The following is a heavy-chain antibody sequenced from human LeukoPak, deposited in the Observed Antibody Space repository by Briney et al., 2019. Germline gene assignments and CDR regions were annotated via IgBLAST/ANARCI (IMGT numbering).Heavy chain of an antibody. CDR1: GYTFTSYV. CDR3: ARTTVFGRFDP. CDR2: MNPNSGNT. D-gene: IGHD1-26*01. J-gene: IGHJ5*02. V-gene: IGHV1-8*03. Sequence: ASVKVSCKASGYTFTSYVINWVRQATGQGLEWMGWMNPNSGNTGYAQKFQGRVTITRNTSISTAYVELSSLRSEDTAVYYCARTTVFGRFDPWGQGTLVTVSS.